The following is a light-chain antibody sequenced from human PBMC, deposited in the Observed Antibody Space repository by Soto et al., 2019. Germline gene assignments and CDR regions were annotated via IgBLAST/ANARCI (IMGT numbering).Light chain of an antibody. CDR1: QSISSW. CDR3: LQYETYWT. CDR2: KAS. J-gene: IGKJ1*01. Sequence: DIQMTQSPSTLSASVGDRVTITCRASQSISSWFAWYQQKPGKAPKLLIYKASSLESGVPSRFSGSGSGTEFTLTISSLQPDDFATYYCLQYETYWTFGQGTKVDIK. V-gene: IGKV1-5*03.